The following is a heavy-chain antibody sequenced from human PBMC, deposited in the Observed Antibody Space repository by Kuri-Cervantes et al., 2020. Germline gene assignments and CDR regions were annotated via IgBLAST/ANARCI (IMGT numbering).Heavy chain of an antibody. Sequence: ASVKVSCKTSGYKFTTYGLTWVRQAPGQGLEWMGWISAYNGDRNYEQRFRDRVNMTTDRSTTTGSLELKNLRSEDTAVYYCAKDNWDWYFDLWGRGTLVTVSS. CDR3: AKDNWDWYFDL. V-gene: IGHV1-18*01. CDR2: ISAYNGDR. D-gene: IGHD1-1*01. J-gene: IGHJ2*01. CDR1: GYKFTTYG.